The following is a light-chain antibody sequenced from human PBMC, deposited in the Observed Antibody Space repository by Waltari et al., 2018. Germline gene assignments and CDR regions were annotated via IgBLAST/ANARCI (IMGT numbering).Light chain of an antibody. CDR1: QSVSSGY. Sequence: EIVLTQSPGTLSLSPGERATISCRASQSVSSGYLAWYQQKPGQSPRILIYGASRRATGIPDRFSGSGSGTDFTLTISRLEPEDFAMYYCQQYGDSPRITFGPGTKVDIK. V-gene: IGKV3-20*01. CDR3: QQYGDSPRIT. CDR2: GAS. J-gene: IGKJ3*01.